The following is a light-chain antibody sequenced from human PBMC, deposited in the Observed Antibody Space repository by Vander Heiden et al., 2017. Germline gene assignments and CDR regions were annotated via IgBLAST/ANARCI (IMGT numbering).Light chain of an antibody. CDR3: QQSYSTPL. J-gene: IGKJ3*01. CDR1: QSISSY. V-gene: IGKV1-39*01. Sequence: DIQMTQSASSLSASVGDRVTITCRASQSISSYLNWYQQKPGKAPKLLIYAASSLQSGVPSRFSGSGSGTDFTLTISSLQPEDFATYYCQQSYSTPLFGPGTKVDIK. CDR2: AAS.